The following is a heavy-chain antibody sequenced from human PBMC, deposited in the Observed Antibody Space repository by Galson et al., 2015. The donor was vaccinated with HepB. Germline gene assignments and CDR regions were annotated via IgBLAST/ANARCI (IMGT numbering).Heavy chain of an antibody. Sequence: SLRLSCAASGFTFSSYGMHWVRQAPGKGLEWVAVIWYDGSNKYYADSVKGRFTISRDNSKNTLYLQMNSLRAEDTAVYSCASRRPGTGGLDYWGQGTLVTVSS. CDR1: GFTFSSYG. J-gene: IGHJ4*02. CDR2: IWYDGSNK. CDR3: ASRRPGTGGLDY. V-gene: IGHV3-33*01. D-gene: IGHD1-14*01.